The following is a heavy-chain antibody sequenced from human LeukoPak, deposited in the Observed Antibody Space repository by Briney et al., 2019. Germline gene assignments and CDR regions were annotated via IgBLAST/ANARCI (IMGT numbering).Heavy chain of an antibody. CDR2: INPNSGGT. CDR3: ARDLYGDYAGFDY. V-gene: IGHV1-2*02. D-gene: IGHD4-17*01. J-gene: IGHJ4*02. CDR1: GYTFTGYY. Sequence: GASVKVSCKASGYTFTGYYMHWVRQAPGQGLEWMGWINPNSGGTNYAQKFQGRVTMTRDTSISTAYMELSRLRSDDTAVYYCARDLYGDYAGFDYWGQGTLVTASS.